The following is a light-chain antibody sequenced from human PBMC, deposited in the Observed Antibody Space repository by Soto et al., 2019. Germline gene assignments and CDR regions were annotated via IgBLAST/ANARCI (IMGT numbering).Light chain of an antibody. Sequence: EIVMTPFPATLSVSPGERATLSCRASQSVRSNLAWYQQKPGQAPRLLIFAASTRATVIPARFRGSGSGTEFTLTISDLQSEDFAVYYCQQYSNWPRTFGQGTKVDIK. CDR1: QSVRSN. J-gene: IGKJ1*01. CDR2: AAS. CDR3: QQYSNWPRT. V-gene: IGKV3-15*01.